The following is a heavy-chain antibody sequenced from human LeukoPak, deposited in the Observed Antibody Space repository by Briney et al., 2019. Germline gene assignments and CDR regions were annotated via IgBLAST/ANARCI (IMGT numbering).Heavy chain of an antibody. D-gene: IGHD3-10*01. CDR2: INTSGTT. CDR3: TKGRGI. J-gene: IGHJ4*02. V-gene: IGHV4-4*07. CDR1: GGSISSYY. Sequence: SETLSLTCTVSGGSISSYYWSWIRQPAGKALEWIGRINTSGTTNYNPSLKSRVTISVDTSKNQFSLKLTSVTAADTAVYYCTKGRGIWGQGTLVTVSS.